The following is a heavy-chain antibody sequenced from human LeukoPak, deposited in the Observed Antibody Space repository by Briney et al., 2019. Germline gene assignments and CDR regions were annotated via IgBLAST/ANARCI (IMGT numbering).Heavy chain of an antibody. J-gene: IGHJ5*02. CDR2: ISYSGTT. CDR1: GGSMSSYY. V-gene: IGHV4-59*08. Sequence: SETLSLTCTVSGGSMSSYYWSWIRQSPGKGLEWVGYISYSGTTNYNPSLKSRVTISLGTSKNRFSLNLTSVTAADTAVYYCARHGSGTSLALYPWGQGTLFTVSS. D-gene: IGHD3-10*01. CDR3: ARHGSGTSLALYP.